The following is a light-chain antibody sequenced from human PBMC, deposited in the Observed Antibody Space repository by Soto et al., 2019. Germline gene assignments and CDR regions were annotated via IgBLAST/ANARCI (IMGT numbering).Light chain of an antibody. CDR1: QGISHD. V-gene: IGKV1-17*01. CDR2: SAS. J-gene: IGKJ1*01. CDR3: LQNNSYPVT. Sequence: DIQMTQSPSSLSASVGDRVTITCRASQGISHDLGWYQQKPGKAPKRLIYSASSLQSGVPSRFSGSGSGTEFTLTISSLQPEDFATYYCLQNNSYPVTFGQGTKVEIK.